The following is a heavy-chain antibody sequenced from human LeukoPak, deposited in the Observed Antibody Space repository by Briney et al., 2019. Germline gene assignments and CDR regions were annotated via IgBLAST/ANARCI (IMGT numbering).Heavy chain of an antibody. CDR1: GYTFTGYH. CDR3: ARLGGNLWSVFDI. D-gene: IGHD3-10*01. V-gene: IGHV1-2*02. Sequence: ASVKVSCKAYGYTFTGYHIHWVRQAPGQGLEWMGGNPKSGDTNYAQQFQGRVTVTRDTSITTAYMELSNLRSDDTAVYYCARLGGNLWSVFDIWGQGTMVTVSS. CDR2: NPKSGDT. J-gene: IGHJ3*02.